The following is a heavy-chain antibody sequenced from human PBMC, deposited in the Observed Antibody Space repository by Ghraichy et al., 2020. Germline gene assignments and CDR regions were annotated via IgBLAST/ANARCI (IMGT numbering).Heavy chain of an antibody. CDR2: INSDGSST. D-gene: IGHD3-3*01. CDR1: GFTFSSYW. V-gene: IGHV3-74*01. Sequence: GGSLRLSCAASGFTFSSYWMHWVRQAPGKGLEWVSRINSDGSSTSYADSVKGRFTISRDNAKNTLYLQMNSLRAEDTAVYYCAREGDRTYYDFWSGYYHYPYFDYWGQGTLVTVSS. J-gene: IGHJ4*02. CDR3: AREGDRTYYDFWSGYYHYPYFDY.